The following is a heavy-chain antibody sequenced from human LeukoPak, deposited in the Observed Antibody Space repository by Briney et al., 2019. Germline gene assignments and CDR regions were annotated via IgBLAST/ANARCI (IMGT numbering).Heavy chain of an antibody. V-gene: IGHV5-51*01. J-gene: IGHJ3*02. D-gene: IGHD2-8*01. CDR2: IYPRDSDT. CDR1: GYSFTSYW. Sequence: GESLKIPCKGSGYSFTSYWIGWVRQMPGKGLEWMGIIYPRDSDTRYSPSFQGQVTISADKSISTAYLQWSSLKASDTAMYYCARRGVYATDAFDIWGQGTMVTVSS. CDR3: ARRGVYATDAFDI.